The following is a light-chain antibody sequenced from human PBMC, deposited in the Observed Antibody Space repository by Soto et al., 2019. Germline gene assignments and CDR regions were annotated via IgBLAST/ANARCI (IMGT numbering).Light chain of an antibody. CDR3: QHRSSWPGA. Sequence: EVVLTQSPDTLSLSPGERATLSCRASQSVSSFLAWYQQKPGQAPRLLIYDASNRATGIPARFSGSGSGTDFTLTISSLEPEDFAVYYCQHRSSWPGAFGSGTKVDIK. J-gene: IGKJ3*01. V-gene: IGKV3-11*01. CDR1: QSVSSF. CDR2: DAS.